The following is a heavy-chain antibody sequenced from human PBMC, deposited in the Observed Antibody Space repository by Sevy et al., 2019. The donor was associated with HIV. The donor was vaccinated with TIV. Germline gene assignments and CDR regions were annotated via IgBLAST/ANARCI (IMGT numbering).Heavy chain of an antibody. CDR1: GFTFSGYW. J-gene: IGHJ4*02. V-gene: IGHV3-7*03. Sequence: GGSLRLSCAASGFTFSGYWMHWVRQAPGKGLEWVANINEDGTTKYYVDSVKGRFTISRDNAKKSLFLQMNNLRVDDTAIYYCARAIGAAVAYWGQGTLVTVSS. D-gene: IGHD6-13*01. CDR2: INEDGTTK. CDR3: ARAIGAAVAY.